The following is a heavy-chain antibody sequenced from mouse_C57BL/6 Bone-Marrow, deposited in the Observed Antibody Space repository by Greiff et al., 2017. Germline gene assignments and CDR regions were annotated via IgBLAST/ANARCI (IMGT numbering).Heavy chain of an antibody. Sequence: VQLQQPGAELVKPGASVKLSCKASGYTFTSYWMHWVKQRPGQGLEWIGMIHPNSGSTNYNEKFKSKATLTVDKSSSTAYMQLSSLTSEDSAVYYWARKDRSRGYFDYWGQGTTLTVSS. CDR3: ARKDRSRGYFDY. J-gene: IGHJ2*01. CDR2: IHPNSGST. CDR1: GYTFTSYW. V-gene: IGHV1-64*01.